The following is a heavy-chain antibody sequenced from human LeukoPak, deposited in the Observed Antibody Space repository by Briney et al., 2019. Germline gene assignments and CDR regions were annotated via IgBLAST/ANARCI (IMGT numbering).Heavy chain of an antibody. CDR1: GFTFSSYG. J-gene: IGHJ4*02. D-gene: IGHD6-13*01. CDR2: IWYDGSNK. CDR3: ARDVSIAAAGCDY. Sequence: GRSLRLSCAASGFTFSSYGMHWVRQAPGKGLEGVAVIWYDGSNKYYADSVKGRFTISRDNSKNTLYLQMNSLRAEDTAVYYCARDVSIAAAGCDYWGQGTLVTVSS. V-gene: IGHV3-33*01.